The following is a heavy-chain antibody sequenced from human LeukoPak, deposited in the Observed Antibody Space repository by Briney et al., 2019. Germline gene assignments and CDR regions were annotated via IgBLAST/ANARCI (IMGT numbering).Heavy chain of an antibody. CDR1: GFNLSNYD. CDR2: IRYDGSNK. J-gene: IGHJ4*02. V-gene: IGHV3-30*02. Sequence: GGSLRLSCVASGFNLSNYDLHWVRQAPGEGLAWVAFIRYDGSNKYYADSVKGRFTISRDNSKNTMYLQTNSLRVEDTAVYYCAKEKKYYYDGNGYPGYDYWGQGTLVTVSS. CDR3: AKEKKYYYDGNGYPGYDY. D-gene: IGHD3-22*01.